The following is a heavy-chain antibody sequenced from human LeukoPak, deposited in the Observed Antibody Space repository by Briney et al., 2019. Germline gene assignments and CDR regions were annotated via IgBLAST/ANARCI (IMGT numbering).Heavy chain of an antibody. V-gene: IGHV4-59*04. Sequence: SETLSLTCTVSGGSISSYYWNWIRQPPGKGLEWIGYIYHSGSTYYNPSLKSRVTMLVHRSKNQFSLKLSSVTAADTAVYYCARVTSSYDAFDIWGQGTMVTVSS. D-gene: IGHD6-6*01. CDR3: ARVTSSYDAFDI. CDR1: GGSISSYY. J-gene: IGHJ3*02. CDR2: IYHSGST.